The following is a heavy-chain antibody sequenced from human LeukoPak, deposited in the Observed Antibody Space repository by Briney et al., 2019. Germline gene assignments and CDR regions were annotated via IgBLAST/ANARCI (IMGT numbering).Heavy chain of an antibody. J-gene: IGHJ5*02. CDR2: IRYDGSNK. CDR3: AKDGLVVVPAAPLGWFDP. CDR1: GFTFSSYG. D-gene: IGHD2-2*01. Sequence: GGSLRLSCAASGFTFSSYGMHWVRQAPGKGLEWVAFIRYDGSNKYYADSVKGRFTISRDNSKNTLYLQTNSLRAEDTAVYYCAKDGLVVVPAAPLGWFDPWGQGTLVTVSS. V-gene: IGHV3-30*02.